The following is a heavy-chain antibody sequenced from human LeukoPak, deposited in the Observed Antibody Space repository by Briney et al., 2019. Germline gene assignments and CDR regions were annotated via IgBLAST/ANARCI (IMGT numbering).Heavy chain of an antibody. CDR3: ARVRSGAGMDV. J-gene: IGHJ6*02. CDR2: IYYSGTT. D-gene: IGHD3-16*01. Sequence: PSETLSLTCTVSGGSISSGGNFWSWIRQRPGKGLEWIGFIYYSGTTYSNPSLKSRVTISVDTSKNQFSLKLSSVTAADTAVYYCARVRSGAGMDVWGQGTTVTVSS. CDR1: GGSISSGGNF. V-gene: IGHV4-31*03.